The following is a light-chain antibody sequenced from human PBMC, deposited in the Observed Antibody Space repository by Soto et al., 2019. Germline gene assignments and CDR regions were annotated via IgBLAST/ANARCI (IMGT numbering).Light chain of an antibody. CDR3: SSYTTSSPYV. CDR1: SSNIGGNS. V-gene: IGLV1-51*01. J-gene: IGLJ1*01. CDR2: DDN. Sequence: QSVMTQPPSVSAAPGQKVTISCSGSSSNIGGNSVSWYQQLPGTAPKLLIYDDNKRPSGIPDRFSGSKSGTSATLGISGLQVDDEADYFCSSYTTSSPYVFGAGTKVTVL.